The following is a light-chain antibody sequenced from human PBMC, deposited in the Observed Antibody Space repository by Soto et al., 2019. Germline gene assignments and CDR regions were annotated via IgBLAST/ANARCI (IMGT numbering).Light chain of an antibody. V-gene: IGLV2-14*01. Sequence: QSALTQPASVSGSPGQSITISCTGTSSDVGGYNYVSWYQQHPGKAPKLMISEVSNRPSGISNRLSGSKSGNTASLTISGLQAENEADYYCSSYASITSVVFGGGTKLTVL. CDR2: EVS. CDR1: SSDVGGYNY. CDR3: SSYASITSVV. J-gene: IGLJ2*01.